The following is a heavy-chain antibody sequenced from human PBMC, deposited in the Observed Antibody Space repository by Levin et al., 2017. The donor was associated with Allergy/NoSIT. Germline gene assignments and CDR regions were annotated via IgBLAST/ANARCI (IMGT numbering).Heavy chain of an antibody. CDR2: ISFDGSNK. Sequence: GGSLRLSCTASGFTFSNYDMHWVRQAPGKGLEWVAVISFDGSNKYYTDSVKGRFTISRDNSKNTVYLQLNSLRGEDTAVYYCARYGSSSRCVGLCYYGVDVWGQGTTVTVSS. CDR1: GFTFSNYD. V-gene: IGHV3-30*03. CDR3: ARYGSSSRCVGLCYYGVDV. D-gene: IGHD6-6*01. J-gene: IGHJ6*02.